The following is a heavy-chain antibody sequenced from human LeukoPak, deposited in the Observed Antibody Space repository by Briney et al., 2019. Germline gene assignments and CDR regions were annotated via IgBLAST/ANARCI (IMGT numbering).Heavy chain of an antibody. V-gene: IGHV3-7*05. CDR3: VRDGMGVIKAFDI. J-gene: IGHJ3*02. CDR1: GCSLSSYW. D-gene: IGHD3-10*01. CDR2: IKPDGSQI. Sequence: GGSLRLSCVVSGCSLSSYWMSWVRQAPGKGLEWVANIKPDGSQIYYVDSVKGRFTISRDNAKNSLNLQMSSLRAEDTAVYYCVRDGMGVIKAFDIWGQGTMVTVTS.